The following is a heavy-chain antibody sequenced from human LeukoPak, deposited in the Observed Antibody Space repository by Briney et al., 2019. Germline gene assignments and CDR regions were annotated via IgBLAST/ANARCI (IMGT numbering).Heavy chain of an antibody. J-gene: IGHJ4*02. V-gene: IGHV1-46*01. CDR2: INPSGGST. Sequence: EASVNVSCKASGYTFTIYYMHWVRQAPGQGLEGMGIINPSGGSTSYAQKFQGRVTMTRDTSTSTVYMELSSLRSEDTAVFYCARDSSSWYYFDYWGQGTLVTVSS. CDR3: ARDSSSWYYFDY. CDR1: GYTFTIYY. D-gene: IGHD6-13*01.